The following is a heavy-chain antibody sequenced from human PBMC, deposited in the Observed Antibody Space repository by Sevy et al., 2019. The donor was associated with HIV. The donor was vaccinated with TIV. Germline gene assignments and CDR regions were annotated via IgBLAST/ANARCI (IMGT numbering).Heavy chain of an antibody. J-gene: IGHJ4*02. CDR3: ASGAGGSYLPVYYFDY. CDR2: ISYDGSNK. CDR1: GFTFSSYA. D-gene: IGHD1-26*01. Sequence: GGSLRLSCAASGFTFSSYAMHWVRQAPGKGLEWVAVISYDGSNKYYADSVKGRFTISRDNSKKTRYLQMNSLRAEDTAVYYCASGAGGSYLPVYYFDYWGQGTLVTVSS. V-gene: IGHV3-30-3*01.